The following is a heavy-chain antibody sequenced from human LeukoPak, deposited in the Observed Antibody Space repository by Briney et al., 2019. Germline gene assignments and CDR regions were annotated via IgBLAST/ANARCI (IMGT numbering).Heavy chain of an antibody. CDR1: GFTFSSYG. J-gene: IGHJ5*01. CDR3: AKDSLGYYCTGGSCYSGWLDS. D-gene: IGHD2-15*01. V-gene: IGHV3-30*18. Sequence: GGSLRLSCAASGFTFSSYGMHWVRQAPGKGLEWVAVISYDGSNKYYADSVKARFTISRDNSKTTLYLQMNSLTAEDTAVYYCAKDSLGYYCTGGSCYSGWLDSWGQGTLVTVSS. CDR2: ISYDGSNK.